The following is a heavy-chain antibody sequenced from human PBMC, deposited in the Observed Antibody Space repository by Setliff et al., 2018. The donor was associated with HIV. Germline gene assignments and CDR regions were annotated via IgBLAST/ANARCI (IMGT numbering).Heavy chain of an antibody. CDR2: ISSSSNTI. J-gene: IGHJ4*02. V-gene: IGHV3-48*04. Sequence: PGGSLRLSCAASGFSFSSFGMNWVRQAPGKGLEWISYISSSSNTIYYADSVKGRFTISRDNTKNSLYLQMNNLRAEDTAVYYCATLWGLYDYDVIGPGYWGQGTLVTVSS. D-gene: IGHD3-16*01. CDR1: GFSFSSFG. CDR3: ATLWGLYDYDVIGPGY.